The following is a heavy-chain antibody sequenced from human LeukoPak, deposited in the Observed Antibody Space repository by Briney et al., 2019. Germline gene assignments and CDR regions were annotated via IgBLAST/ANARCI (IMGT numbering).Heavy chain of an antibody. D-gene: IGHD1-26*01. CDR2: VWNDGSNK. Sequence: PGRSLRLSRAASGFIFSSYGMHWVRQAPGKGLEWVAVVWNDGSNKYYADSVKGRFTISRDNPKNTLYLQMSSLRAEDTAVYYCARDRSGSYDAFDIWGQGTMVTVS. CDR3: ARDRSGSYDAFDI. CDR1: GFIFSSYG. V-gene: IGHV3-33*01. J-gene: IGHJ3*02.